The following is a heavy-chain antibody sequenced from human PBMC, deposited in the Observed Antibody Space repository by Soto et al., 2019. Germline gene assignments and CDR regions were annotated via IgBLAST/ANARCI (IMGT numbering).Heavy chain of an antibody. V-gene: IGHV1-24*01. CDR3: ATDLPRIKIAVAVAYY. Sequence: ASVKVSCKVSGYTLTELSMHWVRQAPGKGLEWMGGFDPEDGETIYAQKFQGRVTMTEDTSTDTAYMELSSLRSEDTAVYYCATDLPRIKIAVAVAYYWGQGTLVTVSS. D-gene: IGHD6-19*01. J-gene: IGHJ4*02. CDR1: GYTLTELS. CDR2: FDPEDGET.